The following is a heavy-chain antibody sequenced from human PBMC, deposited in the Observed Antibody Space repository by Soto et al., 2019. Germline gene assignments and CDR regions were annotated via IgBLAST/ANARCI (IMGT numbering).Heavy chain of an antibody. CDR2: IKSETDGATR. D-gene: IGHD3-16*01. Sequence: EVDLVESGGGLVKPGGSLRLSCAASGFTFSSAWMSWVRQTPGKGLEWIARIKSETDGATREYAAPVQGRCTISRDDSKNMLYLQMNSLKTEDTAVYYCATGSGGVVLKSWGQGTLVTVSS. V-gene: IGHV3-15*01. CDR3: ATGSGGVVLKS. CDR1: GFTFSSAW. J-gene: IGHJ4*02.